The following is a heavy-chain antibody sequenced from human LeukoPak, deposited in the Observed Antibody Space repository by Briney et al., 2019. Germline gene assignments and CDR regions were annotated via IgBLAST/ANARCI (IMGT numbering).Heavy chain of an antibody. D-gene: IGHD3-3*01. CDR1: GGSISSYY. V-gene: IGHV4-59*08. J-gene: IGHJ4*02. CDR2: IYYSGST. Sequence: PSETLSLTCTVSGGSISSYYWSWIRQPPGKGLEWIGYIYYSGSTNYNPSLKSRVTISVDTSKNQLSLKLSSVTAADTSVYYCARVYDFWSEYYFDYWGQGTLATVSS. CDR3: ARVYDFWSEYYFDY.